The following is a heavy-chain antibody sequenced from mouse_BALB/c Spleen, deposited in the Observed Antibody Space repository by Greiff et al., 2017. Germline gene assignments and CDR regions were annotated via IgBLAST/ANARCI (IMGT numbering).Heavy chain of an antibody. Sequence: VQLQQSGAELARPGASVKLSCKASGYTFTSYWMQWVKQRPGQGLEWIGAIYPGDGDTRYTQKFKGKATLTADKSSSTAYMHLSSLASEDSAVYYCARVNTATRAMDYWGQGTSVTVSS. J-gene: IGHJ4*01. CDR1: GYTFTSYW. D-gene: IGHD1-2*01. V-gene: IGHV1-87*01. CDR2: IYPGDGDT. CDR3: ARVNTATRAMDY.